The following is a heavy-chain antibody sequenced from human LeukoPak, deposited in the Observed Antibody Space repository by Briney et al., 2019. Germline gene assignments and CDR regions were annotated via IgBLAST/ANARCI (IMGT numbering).Heavy chain of an antibody. CDR3: AKDWGDARRPWGFPQTRNAFDI. CDR1: GFTFNNYA. J-gene: IGHJ3*02. CDR2: TSGSGGGT. D-gene: IGHD2-21*01. V-gene: IGHV3-23*01. Sequence: PGGSLRLSCVASGFTFNNYAMSWVRQAPGKGLEWVSATSGSGGGTYYTDSVKGRFTISRDTSNNTVYLQMNSLRAEDTAVYYCAKDWGDARRPWGFPQTRNAFDIWGQGTMVTVSS.